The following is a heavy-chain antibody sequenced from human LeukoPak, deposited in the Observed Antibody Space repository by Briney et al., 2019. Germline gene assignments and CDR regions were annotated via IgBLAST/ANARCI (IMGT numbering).Heavy chain of an antibody. CDR1: GFTFDDYA. Sequence: GGSLRLSCAASGFTFDDYAMHWVRQAPGKGLEWVSGISWNSGSIGYADSVKGRFTISRDNAKNSLYLKMNSLRAEDTALYYXXXXSXXGSYYFSPDYWGQGTLVTVSS. J-gene: IGHJ4*02. CDR3: XXXSXXGSYYFSPDY. V-gene: IGHV3-9*01. CDR2: ISWNSGSI. D-gene: IGHD1-26*01.